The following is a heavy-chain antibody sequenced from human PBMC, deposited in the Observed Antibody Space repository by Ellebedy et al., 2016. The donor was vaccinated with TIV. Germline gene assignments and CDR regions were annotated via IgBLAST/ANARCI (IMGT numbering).Heavy chain of an antibody. Sequence: GESLKISCKGSGYSFISYWIGWVRQMPGKGLEWMGYIYPGDSDTRYSPSFQGQVTISVDKSISTAYLQWSSLKASDTPIYYCARGDRGSGWYWDKWGQGTLVTVSS. V-gene: IGHV5-51*01. J-gene: IGHJ4*02. CDR3: ARGDRGSGWYWDK. CDR2: IYPGDSDT. CDR1: GYSFISYW. D-gene: IGHD6-19*01.